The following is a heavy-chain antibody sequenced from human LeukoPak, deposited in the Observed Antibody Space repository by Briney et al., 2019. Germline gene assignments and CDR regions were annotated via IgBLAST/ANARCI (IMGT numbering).Heavy chain of an antibody. V-gene: IGHV3-21*01. CDR2: ISSSSSYI. CDR3: ARGRSNSSSKGRGLYYFDY. D-gene: IGHD2-2*01. J-gene: IGHJ4*02. Sequence: GGSLRLSCAASGFTFSSYSMNWVRQAPGKGLKWVSSISSSSSYIYYADSVKGRFTISRDNAKNSLYLQMNSLRAEDTAVYYCARGRSNSSSKGRGLYYFDYWGQGTLVTVSS. CDR1: GFTFSSYS.